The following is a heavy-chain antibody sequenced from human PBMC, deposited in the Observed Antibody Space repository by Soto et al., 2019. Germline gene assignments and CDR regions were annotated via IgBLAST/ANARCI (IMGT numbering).Heavy chain of an antibody. Sequence: GGSLRLSCAASGFTFSNAWMSWVRQAPGKGLEWVGRIKSKTDGGTTDYAAPVKGRFTISRDDSKNTLYLQMNSLKTEDTAVYYCTTDPHCSGGSCNKPNRRAVAFDIWGQGTMVTVSS. V-gene: IGHV3-15*01. J-gene: IGHJ3*02. CDR1: GFTFSNAW. CDR3: TTDPHCSGGSCNKPNRRAVAFDI. CDR2: IKSKTDGGTT. D-gene: IGHD2-15*01.